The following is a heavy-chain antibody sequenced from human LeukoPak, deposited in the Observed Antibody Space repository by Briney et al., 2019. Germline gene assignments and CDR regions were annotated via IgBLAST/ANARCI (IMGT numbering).Heavy chain of an antibody. CDR2: IWFDGSKR. CDR1: GFTFSSCA. Sequence: GGSLRLSCAASGFTFSSCAMHWVRQAPGEGLEWVAVIWFDGSKRYYADSVKGRFTISRDNSKNTLYLQVDSLKASDTAVYYCAIAGNSNTNCYRCFAYWGQGTLVTVSP. D-gene: IGHD2-2*02. CDR3: AIAGNSNTNCYRCFAY. V-gene: IGHV3-33*01. J-gene: IGHJ4*02.